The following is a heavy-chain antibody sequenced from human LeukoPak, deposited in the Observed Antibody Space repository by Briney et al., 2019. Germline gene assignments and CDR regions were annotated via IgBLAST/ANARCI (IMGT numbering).Heavy chain of an antibody. Sequence: GGSLRLSCAASGFPFSNYWMSWVRQAPGRGLEWVANIKQDGGEMYYVDSVKGRFTISKDNAKNSLYLQMNSLRAVDTAVYYCVREDRSCYYHWGQGTVVIVSS. CDR2: IKQDGGEM. V-gene: IGHV3-7*03. CDR1: GFPFSNYW. CDR3: VREDRSCYYH. J-gene: IGHJ4*02. D-gene: IGHD1-26*01.